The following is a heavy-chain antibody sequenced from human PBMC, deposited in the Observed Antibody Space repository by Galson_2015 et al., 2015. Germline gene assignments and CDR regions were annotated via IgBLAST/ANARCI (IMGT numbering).Heavy chain of an antibody. CDR1: RGTFSSYT. CDR2: IIPILGLA. J-gene: IGHJ6*02. D-gene: IGHD3-22*01. V-gene: IGHV1-69*02. CDR3: ARSLATGYYYDSSGTPYYYYGMDV. Sequence: SVKVSCKASRGTFSSYTISWVRQAPGQGLEWMGRIIPILGLANYAQTFQGRVTITADKSTSTAYMELSSLRSEDTAVYYCARSLATGYYYDSSGTPYYYYGMDVWGQGTTVTVSS.